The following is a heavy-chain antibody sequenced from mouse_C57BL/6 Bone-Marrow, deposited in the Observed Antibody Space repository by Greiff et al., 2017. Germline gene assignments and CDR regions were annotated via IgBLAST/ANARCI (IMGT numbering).Heavy chain of an antibody. CDR3: ARSHYYGSSYDYAMDY. V-gene: IGHV8-8*01. Sequence: QVQLQQSGPGILQPSQTLSLTCSFSGFSLSTFGMGVGWIRQPSGKGLEWLAHIWWDDDKYYNPALKRRLTISKDTSKNQVFLKIANVDTADTATYYCARSHYYGSSYDYAMDYWGQGTSVTVSS. J-gene: IGHJ4*01. CDR1: GFSLSTFGMG. D-gene: IGHD1-1*01. CDR2: IWWDDDK.